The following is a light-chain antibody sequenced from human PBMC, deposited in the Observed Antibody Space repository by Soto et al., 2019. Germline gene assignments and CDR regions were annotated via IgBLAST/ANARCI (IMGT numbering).Light chain of an antibody. Sequence: QSALTQPPSASGSPGQSVTISCTGTSSDVGGYNFVSWYQQHPGKAPKLMIYEVSKRPSGVPDRFSGSKSDNTASLTVSGLQAEDEADYYCNSYAGSNNVFGTGTKVTVL. V-gene: IGLV2-8*01. CDR3: NSYAGSNNV. CDR2: EVS. CDR1: SSDVGGYNF. J-gene: IGLJ1*01.